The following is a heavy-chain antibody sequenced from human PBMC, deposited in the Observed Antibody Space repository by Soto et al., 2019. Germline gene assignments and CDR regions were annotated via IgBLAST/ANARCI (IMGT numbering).Heavy chain of an antibody. CDR1: GFTVSSNY. J-gene: IGHJ6*02. V-gene: IGHV3-53*01. Sequence: GGSLRLSCAASGFTVSSNYMSWVRQAPGKGLEWVSVIYSGGSTNYADSVKGRFTISSDNSKNTLYLQMNSLRAEDTAVYYCARDRYSSSSRGMDVWGQGTTVTVSS. CDR3: ARDRYSSSSRGMDV. D-gene: IGHD6-6*01. CDR2: IYSGGST.